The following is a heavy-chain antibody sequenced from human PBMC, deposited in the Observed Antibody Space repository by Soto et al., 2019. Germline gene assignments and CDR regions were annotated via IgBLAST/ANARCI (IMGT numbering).Heavy chain of an antibody. V-gene: IGHV3-48*03. D-gene: IGHD2-21*02. CDR3: ARDSSLAYCGGDCYSVFDY. CDR1: GFTFSSYE. J-gene: IGHJ4*02. Sequence: LRLSCAASGFTFSSYEMNWIRQAPGKGLEWVSYISSSGSTIYYADSVKGRFTISRDNAKNSLYLQMNSLRAEDTAVYYCARDSSLAYCGGDCYSVFDYWGQGTLVTVSS. CDR2: ISSSGSTI.